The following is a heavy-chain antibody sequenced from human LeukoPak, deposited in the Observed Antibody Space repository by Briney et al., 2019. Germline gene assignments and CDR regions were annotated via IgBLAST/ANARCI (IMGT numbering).Heavy chain of an antibody. Sequence: SETLSLTCAVSGYSISSGYYWGWIRQPPGKGLEWIGSIYHSGSTYYNPSLKSRVTISVDTSKNQFSLKLSSVTAADTAVCYCARVPRITIFGVVTPYYMDVWGKGTTVTVSS. V-gene: IGHV4-38-2*01. D-gene: IGHD3-3*01. CDR3: ARVPRITIFGVVTPYYMDV. CDR1: GYSISSGYY. CDR2: IYHSGST. J-gene: IGHJ6*03.